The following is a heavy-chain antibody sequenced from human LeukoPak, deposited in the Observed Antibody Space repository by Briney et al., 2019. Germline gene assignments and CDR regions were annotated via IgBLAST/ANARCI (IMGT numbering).Heavy chain of an antibody. Sequence: SQTLSLTCTVSGGSVSTGSYYWSWIRQPAGKGLEWIGRIDTSGNTNHNPSLKSRVTLSLDTSKNQCSLKVMSVTAADTAVYYCARAASGDAVDYYGSGRRYYSYYMDVWGKGTTVTISS. CDR3: ARAASGDAVDYYGSGRRYYSYYMDV. D-gene: IGHD3-10*01. CDR2: IDTSGNT. V-gene: IGHV4-61*02. J-gene: IGHJ6*03. CDR1: GGSVSTGSYY.